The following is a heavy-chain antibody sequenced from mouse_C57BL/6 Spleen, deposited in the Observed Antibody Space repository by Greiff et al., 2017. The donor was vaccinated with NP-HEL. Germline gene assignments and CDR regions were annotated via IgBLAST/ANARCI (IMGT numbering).Heavy chain of an antibody. CDR3: ARSDDYDGLDFDY. V-gene: IGHV1-69*01. CDR1: GYTFTSYW. D-gene: IGHD2-4*01. CDR2: IDPSDSYT. Sequence: QVQLKQPGAELVMPGASVKLSCKASGYTFTSYWMHWVKQRPGQGLEWIGEIDPSDSYTNYNQKFKGKSTLTVDKSSSTAYMQLSSLTSEDSAVYYCARSDDYDGLDFDYWGQGTTLTVSS. J-gene: IGHJ2*01.